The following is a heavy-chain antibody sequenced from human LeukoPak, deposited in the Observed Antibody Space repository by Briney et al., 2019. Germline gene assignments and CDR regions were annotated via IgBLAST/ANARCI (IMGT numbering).Heavy chain of an antibody. CDR2: INYSGRT. J-gene: IGHJ4*02. D-gene: IGHD5-24*01. CDR1: GGSFSGSY. CDR3: ARESRGYNSGLFDY. Sequence: SETLSLTCAVYGGSFSGSYWSWIRQPPGKGLEWIGEINYSGRTNHNPSLKSRVSISVDTSKNEFSLKLSSVTAADTAVYYCARESRGYNSGLFDYWGQGTLVTVSS. V-gene: IGHV4-34*01.